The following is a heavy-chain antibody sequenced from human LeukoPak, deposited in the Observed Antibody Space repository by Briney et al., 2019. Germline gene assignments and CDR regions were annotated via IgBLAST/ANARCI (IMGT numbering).Heavy chain of an antibody. CDR3: AKDRVVREPIYYYYGMDV. CDR2: ISWYSGSI. D-gene: IGHD1-14*01. J-gene: IGHJ6*02. V-gene: IGHV3-9*01. Sequence: GRSLRLSCAASGFTFDDYAMHWVRHAPGKGLERDSGISWYSGSIGYADSVKGRFTISRDNAKNSLYLQMNSLRAEDTALYYCAKDRVVREPIYYYYGMDVWGQGTTVTVSS. CDR1: GFTFDDYA.